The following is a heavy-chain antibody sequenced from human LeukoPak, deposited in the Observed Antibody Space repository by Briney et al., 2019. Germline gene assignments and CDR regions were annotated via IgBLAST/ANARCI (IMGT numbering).Heavy chain of an antibody. CDR2: IIPILGIA. CDR3: ASRYSSSRGFDP. CDR1: GGTFSSYA. D-gene: IGHD6-13*01. J-gene: IGHJ5*02. Sequence: GASVKVSCKASGGTFSSYAISWVRQAPGQGLEWMGRIIPILGIANYAQKFQGRVTITADKSTSTAYMELSSLRSEDTAVYYCASRYSSSRGFDPWGQGTLVTVSS. V-gene: IGHV1-69*04.